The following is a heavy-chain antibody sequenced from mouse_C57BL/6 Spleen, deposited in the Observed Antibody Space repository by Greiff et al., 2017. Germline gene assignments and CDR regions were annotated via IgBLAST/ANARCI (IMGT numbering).Heavy chain of an antibody. V-gene: IGHV5-9*01. CDR2: ISGGGGNT. CDR3: ARRFTTVVAEYFDV. J-gene: IGHJ1*03. D-gene: IGHD1-1*01. Sequence: EVQRVESGGGLVKPGGSLKLSCAASGFTFSSYTMSWVRQTPEKRLEWVATISGGGGNTYYPDSVKGRFTISRDNAKNTLYLQMSSLRSEDTALYYCARRFTTVVAEYFDVWGTGTTVTVSS. CDR1: GFTFSSYT.